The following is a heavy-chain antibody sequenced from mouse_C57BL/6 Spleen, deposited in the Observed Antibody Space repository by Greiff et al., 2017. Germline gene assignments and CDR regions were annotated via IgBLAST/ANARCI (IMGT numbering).Heavy chain of an antibody. CDR2: IYPGDGDT. Sequence: VQLQPSGPELVKPGASVKISCKASGYAFSSSWLNWVKQRPGKGLEWIGRIYPGDGDTNYNGKFKGKATLTADKSSSTAYVQLSILTSEDSAVYVCWESYGSGYFDVWGTGTTVTVSS. CDR1: GYAFSSSW. V-gene: IGHV1-82*01. D-gene: IGHD1-1*01. J-gene: IGHJ1*03. CDR3: WESYGSGYFDV.